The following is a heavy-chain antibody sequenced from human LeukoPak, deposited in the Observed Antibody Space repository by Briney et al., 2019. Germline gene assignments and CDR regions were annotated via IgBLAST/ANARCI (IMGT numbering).Heavy chain of an antibody. CDR1: GFTFSTYW. V-gene: IGHV3-7*01. D-gene: IGHD3-22*01. J-gene: IGHJ4*02. Sequence: GGSLRLSCAASGFTFSTYWISWVRQAPGRGLEWVANIKEDGSEKYYGDSVKGRFTISRDNAKNSLYLQMNSLRAEDTAVYYCARDSSGYQWGQGTLVTVSS. CDR3: ARDSSGYQ. CDR2: IKEDGSEK.